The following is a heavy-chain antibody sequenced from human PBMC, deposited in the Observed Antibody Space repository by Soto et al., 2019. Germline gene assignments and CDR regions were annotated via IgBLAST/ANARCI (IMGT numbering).Heavy chain of an antibody. CDR2: IYHSGYT. D-gene: IGHD1-7*01. CDR3: ARDSLTGNYFAP. CDR1: GGSISSGGYA. V-gene: IGHV4-30-2*01. Sequence: QMRLQESGSGLVKPSQTLSLTCAVSGGSISSGGYAWNWIRQPPGKGLEWIGYIYHSGYTSYNPSLKNRVTISVDKSKNQFSLTLSFVTAAETAVYYCARDSLTGNYFAPWGQGTLVTVSS. J-gene: IGHJ5*02.